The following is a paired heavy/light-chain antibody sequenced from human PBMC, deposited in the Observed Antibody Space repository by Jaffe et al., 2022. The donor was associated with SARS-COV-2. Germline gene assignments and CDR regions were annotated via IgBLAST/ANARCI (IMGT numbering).Heavy chain of an antibody. CDR2: INPSGGST. CDR1: GYTFTSYY. Sequence: QVQLVQSGAEVKKPGASVKVSCKASGYTFTSYYMHWVRQAPGQGLEWMGIINPSGGSTSYAQKFQGRVTMTRDTSTSTVYMELSSLRSEDTAVYYCARKEGDYYDSSGYYDYWGQGTLVTVSS. J-gene: IGHJ4*02. V-gene: IGHV1-46*01. CDR3: ARKEGDYYDSSGYYDY. D-gene: IGHD3-22*01.
Light chain of an antibody. CDR2: GAS. J-gene: IGKJ5*01. CDR3: QQYGSSHIT. V-gene: IGKV3-20*01. Sequence: EIVLTQSPGTLSLSPGERATLSCRASQSVSSSYLAWYQQKPGQAPRLLIYGASSRATGIPDRFSGSGSGTDFTLTISRLEPEDFAVYYCQQYGSSHITFGQGTRLEIK. CDR1: QSVSSSY.